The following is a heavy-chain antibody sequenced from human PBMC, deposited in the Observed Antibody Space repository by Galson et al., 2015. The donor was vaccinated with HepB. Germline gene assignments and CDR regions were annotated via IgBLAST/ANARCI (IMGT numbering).Heavy chain of an antibody. V-gene: IGHV3-23*01. J-gene: IGHJ4*02. Sequence: SLRLSCAASGFTFSSYAMSWVRQAPGKGLEWVSGISGSGGSTYYADSVKGRFTISRDNSKNTLYLQMNSLRAEDTAVYYCARGRYCSSTSCYIDYWGQGTLVTVSS. CDR1: GFTFSSYA. CDR3: ARGRYCSSTSCYIDY. D-gene: IGHD2-2*02. CDR2: ISGSGGST.